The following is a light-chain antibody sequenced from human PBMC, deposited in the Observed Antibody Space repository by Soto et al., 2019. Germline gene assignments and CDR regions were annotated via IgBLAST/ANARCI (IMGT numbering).Light chain of an antibody. Sequence: EIVLTQSPGTLSLSPGEIATLSFRASQSVSSSYLAWYQQKPGQAPRLLIHGASSRATGIPDRISGSGSGTDFTLTISRLEPEDFAVYYCQQYGSSPITFGQGTRLEIK. CDR3: QQYGSSPIT. J-gene: IGKJ5*01. CDR1: QSVSSSY. CDR2: GAS. V-gene: IGKV3-20*01.